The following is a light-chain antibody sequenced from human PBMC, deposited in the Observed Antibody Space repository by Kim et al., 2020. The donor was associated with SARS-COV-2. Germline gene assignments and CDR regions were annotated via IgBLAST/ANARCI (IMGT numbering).Light chain of an antibody. CDR2: DGS. CDR3: HHYGGSPTLT. V-gene: IGKV3-20*01. CDR1: PSGTNNY. J-gene: IGKJ4*01. Sequence: PGGGAPPSWQARPSGTNNYLAWFQQKPGQTPRPLIFDGSRGATGIPDRFTGRGSGTGFTLTINRLEPDDLAVYYCHHYGGSPTLTFGGGTRVEI.